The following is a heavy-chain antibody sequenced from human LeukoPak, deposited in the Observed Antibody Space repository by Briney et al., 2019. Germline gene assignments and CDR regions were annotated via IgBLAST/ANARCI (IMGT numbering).Heavy chain of an antibody. CDR3: ARGGSFDY. J-gene: IGHJ4*02. Sequence: GGSLRLSCAASGFTFSSYAMHWVRQAPGKGLEYVSAISNDGGSTYYANSVKGRFTISRDNSKNTLYLQMSSLRAEDMAVYYCARGGSFDYWGQGILVTVSS. V-gene: IGHV3-64*01. D-gene: IGHD2-15*01. CDR1: GFTFSSYA. CDR2: ISNDGGST.